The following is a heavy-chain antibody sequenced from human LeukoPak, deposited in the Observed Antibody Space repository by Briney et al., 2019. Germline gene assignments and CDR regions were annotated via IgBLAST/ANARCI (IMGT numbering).Heavy chain of an antibody. CDR2: INHSGST. CDR1: GGSFSGYY. V-gene: IGHV4-34*01. CDR3: ARGPAYYYDSSGYQPFDY. Sequence: SETLSLTCAVYGGSFSGYYRSWIRQPPGKGLEWIGEINHSGSTNYNPSLKSRVTISVDTSKNQFSLKLSSVTAADTAVYYCARGPAYYYDSSGYQPFDYWGQGTLVTVSS. J-gene: IGHJ4*02. D-gene: IGHD3-22*01.